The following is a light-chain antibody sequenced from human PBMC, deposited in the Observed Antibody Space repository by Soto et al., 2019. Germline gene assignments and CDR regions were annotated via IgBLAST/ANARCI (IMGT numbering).Light chain of an antibody. CDR3: QQSTQFPWT. J-gene: IGKJ1*01. CDR2: SIS. CDR1: QSCLHSDRNND. V-gene: IGKV2-24*01. Sequence: SVMTLTPVSSPVTPGQPASISCRSSQSCLHSDRNNDLSWLQQRPGQPASLLMYSISNRFYGVPDRFSGSGAGTDLTLNISRVEPEDFGVYYCQQSTQFPWTFGQGTQVDI.